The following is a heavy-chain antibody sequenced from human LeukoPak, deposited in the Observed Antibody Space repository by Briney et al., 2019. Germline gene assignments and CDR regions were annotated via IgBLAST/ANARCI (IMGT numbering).Heavy chain of an antibody. V-gene: IGHV3-74*01. J-gene: IGHJ5*02. CDR3: ARPGIVGATRWFDP. CDR2: NSDGSST. D-gene: IGHD1-26*01. Sequence: GGSLTLSCAASGFTFSSYWMRWVRQAPGKGLVWVSRNSDGSSTSYADSVKGRFTISRDNAKNTLYLQMNSLRAEDTAVYYCARPGIVGATRWFDPWGQGTLVTVSS. CDR1: GFTFSSYW.